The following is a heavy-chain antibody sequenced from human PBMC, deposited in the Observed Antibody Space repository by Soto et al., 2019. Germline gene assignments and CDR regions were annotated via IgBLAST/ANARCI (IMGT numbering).Heavy chain of an antibody. V-gene: IGHV3-9*01. CDR2: ISWNGGSI. CDR3: AKDMASGTYNYYYAMDV. D-gene: IGHD1-26*01. CDR1: GFTFDDYA. J-gene: IGHJ6*02. Sequence: GGSLRLSCAASGFTFDDYAIHWVRQAPGKGLEWVSGISWNGGSIGYADSVKGRFTISRDNAKNSLYLQMNSLRAEDTALYYCAKDMASGTYNYYYAMDVWGQGTTVTVSS.